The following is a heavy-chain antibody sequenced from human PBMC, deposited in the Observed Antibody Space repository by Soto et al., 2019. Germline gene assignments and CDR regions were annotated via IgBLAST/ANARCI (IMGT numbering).Heavy chain of an antibody. Sequence: ASVKVSCKASGYTFTSYYMHWVRQAPGQGLERMGIINPSGGSTSYAQKFQGRVTMTRDTSTSTVYMELSSLRSEDTAVYYCARDLYCSGGSCYSYGMDVWGQGTTVTVSS. CDR1: GYTFTSYY. CDR3: ARDLYCSGGSCYSYGMDV. D-gene: IGHD2-15*01. V-gene: IGHV1-46*01. CDR2: INPSGGST. J-gene: IGHJ6*02.